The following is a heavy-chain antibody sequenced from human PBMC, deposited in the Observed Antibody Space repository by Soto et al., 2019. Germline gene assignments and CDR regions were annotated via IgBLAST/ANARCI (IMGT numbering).Heavy chain of an antibody. CDR3: ARSQYSSSWYPFDY. CDR2: IYYDGSNK. V-gene: IGHV3-33*01. CDR1: GFTFSSYG. D-gene: IGHD6-13*01. Sequence: QVQLVESGGGVVQPGRSLRLSCAASGFTFSSYGMHWVRQAPGKGLEWVAVIYYDGSNKYYADSVKGRFTISRDNSKNTLYLQMNSLRAEDTAVFYCARSQYSSSWYPFDYWGQGNLVTVSS. J-gene: IGHJ4*02.